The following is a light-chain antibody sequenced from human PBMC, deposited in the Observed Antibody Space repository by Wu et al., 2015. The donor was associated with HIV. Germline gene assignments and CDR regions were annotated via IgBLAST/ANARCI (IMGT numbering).Light chain of an antibody. CDR1: QTVSSNY. CDR3: QQYGRSPLT. Sequence: EIVMTQSPATLSVSPGERATLSCRASQTVSSNYLAWYQQKPGQAPRLLIYDASGRATGIPDRFSGSGSGTDFNLIISRLEPEDFAVYYCQQYGRSPLTFGGGTTLEIK. CDR2: DAS. J-gene: IGKJ4*01. V-gene: IGKV3-20*01.